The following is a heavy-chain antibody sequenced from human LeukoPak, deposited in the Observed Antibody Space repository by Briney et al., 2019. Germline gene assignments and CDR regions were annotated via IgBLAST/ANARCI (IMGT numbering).Heavy chain of an antibody. CDR3: AKDSKGSYFDAFDI. Sequence: GGSLRLSCAASGFTFSSYWMSWVRQAPGKGLEWVALTSYEGTNKYYADSVKGRFTISRDNSKNTLYLQMNSLRAEDTAVYYCAKDSKGSYFDAFDIWGQGTMVTVSS. CDR1: GFTFSSYW. CDR2: TSYEGTNK. J-gene: IGHJ3*02. V-gene: IGHV3-30*18. D-gene: IGHD1-26*01.